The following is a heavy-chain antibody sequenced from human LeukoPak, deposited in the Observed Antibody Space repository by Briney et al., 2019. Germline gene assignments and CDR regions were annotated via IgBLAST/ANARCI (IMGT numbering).Heavy chain of an antibody. J-gene: IGHJ4*02. CDR1: GYTFTSYD. CDR3: ARVGSVAGTEFDY. D-gene: IGHD6-19*01. V-gene: IGHV1-8*01. Sequence: ATVKVSCKASGYTFTSYDINWVRQATGQGLEWMGWMNPNSGNTGYAQKFQGRVTMTRNTSISTAYMELSSLRSEDTAVYYCARVGSVAGTEFDYWGQGTLVTVSS. CDR2: MNPNSGNT.